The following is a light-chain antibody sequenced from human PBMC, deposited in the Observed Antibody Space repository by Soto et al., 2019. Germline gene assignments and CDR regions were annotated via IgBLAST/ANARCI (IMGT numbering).Light chain of an antibody. V-gene: IGKV3-20*01. Sequence: QSPVTLSSTKGDTVTLSCRASQSVSARLAWYQHKPGQPPRLLIYGVSSRATGIPDRFRGSGSGTDFTLTISRLQPDDFATYYCQQYSTSSRTFGQGAKVDIK. CDR1: QSVSAR. CDR3: QQYSTSSRT. J-gene: IGKJ1*01. CDR2: GVS.